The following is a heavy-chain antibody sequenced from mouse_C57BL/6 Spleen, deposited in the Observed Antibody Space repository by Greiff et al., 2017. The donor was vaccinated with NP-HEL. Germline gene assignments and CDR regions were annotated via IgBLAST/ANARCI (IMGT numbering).Heavy chain of an antibody. J-gene: IGHJ2*01. D-gene: IGHD1-1*01. CDR1: GYAFSSSW. V-gene: IGHV1-82*01. CDR2: IYPGDGDT. Sequence: LMEPGASVKISCKASGYAFSSSWMNWVKQRPGKGLAWIGRIYPGDGDTNYNGKFKGKATLTADKSSSTAYMQLSSRTSEDSAVYFCARPYYGSSFDYWGQGTTLTVSS. CDR3: ARPYYGSSFDY.